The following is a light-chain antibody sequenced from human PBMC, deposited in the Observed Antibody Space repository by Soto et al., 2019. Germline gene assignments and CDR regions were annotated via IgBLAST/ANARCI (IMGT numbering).Light chain of an antibody. Sequence: NFMLTQPHSVSESPGKTVTISCTRSSGSIASNYVQWYQQRPGSAPTTLIYEDDRRPSGGPDRFSCSIDRSSNSASLTISGLKTGDEDDYYCQSYDSSNPVVFGGRTKLTVL. CDR2: EDD. V-gene: IGLV6-57*04. CDR1: SGSIASNY. J-gene: IGLJ2*01. CDR3: QSYDSSNPVV.